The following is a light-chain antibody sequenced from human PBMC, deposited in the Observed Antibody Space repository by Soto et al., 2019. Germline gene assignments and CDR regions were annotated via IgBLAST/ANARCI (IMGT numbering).Light chain of an antibody. J-gene: IGLJ2*01. CDR3: QSYENRLSGAYLV. V-gene: IGLV2-14*01. CDR2: QVT. Sequence: QSVLTQPASVSGSPGQSITISCTGTSSDLAIYNYVSWYQQQPGKAPKLMIYQVTNRPSGVPDRFSGSKSGTSASLTITGLQAEDEADYYCQSYENRLSGAYLVLGGGTKLTVL. CDR1: SSDLAIYNY.